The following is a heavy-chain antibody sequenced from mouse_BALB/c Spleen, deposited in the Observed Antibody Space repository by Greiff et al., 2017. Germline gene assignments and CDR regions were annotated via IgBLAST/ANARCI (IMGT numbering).Heavy chain of an antibody. CDR1: GFNIKDTY. J-gene: IGHJ3*01. CDR3: AQIHYDYDDGFAY. CDR2: IDPANGNT. V-gene: IGHV14-3*02. Sequence: EVQLQQSGAELVKPGASVKLSCTASGFNIKDTYMHWVKQRPEQGLEWIGRIDPANGNTKYDPKFQGKATITADTSSNTAYLQLSSLTSEDTAVYYCAQIHYDYDDGFAYWGQGTLVTVSA. D-gene: IGHD2-4*01.